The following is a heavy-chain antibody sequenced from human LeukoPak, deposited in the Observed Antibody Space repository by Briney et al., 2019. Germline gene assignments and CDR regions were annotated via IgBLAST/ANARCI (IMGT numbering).Heavy chain of an antibody. Sequence: PSETLSLTCTVSGGSISSSSYYWSWIRQPPGKGLEWIGEINHSGSTNYNPSLKSRVTISVDTSKNQFSLKLSSVTAADTAVYYCAIPRGYSYGHFDYWGQGTLVTVSS. D-gene: IGHD5-18*01. V-gene: IGHV4-39*07. J-gene: IGHJ4*02. CDR2: INHSGST. CDR1: GGSISSSSYY. CDR3: AIPRGYSYGHFDY.